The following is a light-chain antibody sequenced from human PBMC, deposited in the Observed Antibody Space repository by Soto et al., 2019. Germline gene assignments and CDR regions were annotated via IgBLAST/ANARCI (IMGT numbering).Light chain of an antibody. Sequence: IVFIQSPATLSVSPGERAALSCRASQNISNYLLWYQQKPGQAPRLLIDDLSNRATDIPARFSGSGSGTEFTLTISSLKSEDFAVYYCQQYNNWPLTFGGGTKGDIK. J-gene: IGKJ4*02. CDR2: DLS. CDR1: QNISNY. CDR3: QQYNNWPLT. V-gene: IGKV3D-15*01.